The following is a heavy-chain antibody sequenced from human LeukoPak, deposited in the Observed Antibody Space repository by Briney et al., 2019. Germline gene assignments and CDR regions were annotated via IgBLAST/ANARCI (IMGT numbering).Heavy chain of an antibody. Sequence: GGSLRLSCAASGFTFSNYGMHWVRQAPGKGLEWVAVISYDESDKYYADSVKGRFTISRDNSKNTLYLQMNSLRPEDTAVYYCAKGVVAATHAAYYGMDVWGQGTTVTVSS. V-gene: IGHV3-30*18. CDR1: GFTFSNYG. CDR2: ISYDESDK. J-gene: IGHJ6*02. CDR3: AKGVVAATHAAYYGMDV. D-gene: IGHD2-15*01.